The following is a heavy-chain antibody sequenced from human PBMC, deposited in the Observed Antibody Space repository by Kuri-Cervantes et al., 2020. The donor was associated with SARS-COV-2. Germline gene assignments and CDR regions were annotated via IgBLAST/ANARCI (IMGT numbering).Heavy chain of an antibody. J-gene: IGHJ4*02. Sequence: GESLKISCAASGFTFSSYWMSWVRQAPGKGLEWVANIKQDGSEKYYVDPVKGRFTISRDNAKNSLYLQMNSLRAEDTAVYYCATGVRGYSYGPDYWGQGTLVTVSS. CDR2: IKQDGSEK. CDR3: ATGVRGYSYGPDY. V-gene: IGHV3-7*05. D-gene: IGHD5-18*01. CDR1: GFTFSSYW.